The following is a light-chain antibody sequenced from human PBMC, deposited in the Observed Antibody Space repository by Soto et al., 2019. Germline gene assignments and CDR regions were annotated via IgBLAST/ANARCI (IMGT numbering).Light chain of an antibody. CDR3: QHYDSYSGT. CDR1: QAISSW. J-gene: IGKJ3*01. V-gene: IGKV1-5*03. Sequence: DIQMTQSPSTLSASVGDRVTITCRASQAISSWLAWYQQKPGKVPKLLIYRASSLESGVPSRFSGSGSGAEFTLTISSLQPDDFATYYCQHYDSYSGTFGPGTEVDIK. CDR2: RAS.